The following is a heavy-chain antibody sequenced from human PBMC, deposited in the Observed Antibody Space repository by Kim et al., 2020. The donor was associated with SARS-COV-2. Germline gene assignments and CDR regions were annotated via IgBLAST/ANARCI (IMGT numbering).Heavy chain of an antibody. D-gene: IGHD6-6*01. CDR2: IYYSGST. CDR1: GGSISSYY. J-gene: IGHJ5*02. Sequence: SETLSLTCTVSGGSISSYYWSWIRQPPGKGLEWIGYIYYSGSTNYNPSLKSRVTISVDTSKNQFSLKLSSVTAADTAVYYCATSIAARPPYNWFDPWGQGTLVTVSS. CDR3: ATSIAARPPYNWFDP. V-gene: IGHV4-59*13.